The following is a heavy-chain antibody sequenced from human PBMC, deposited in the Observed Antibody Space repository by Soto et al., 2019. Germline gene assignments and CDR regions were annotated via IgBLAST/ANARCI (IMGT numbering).Heavy chain of an antibody. V-gene: IGHV3-7*04. Sequence: EVQLVESGGGLVQPGGSLRLSCAASGFTFANYWMTWVRQAPGKGLEWVANIKQDGSEKYYMDSVKGRFTISRDNAKNSLFLQMNSLRAEDTAVFYCARGLRWLDYWGQGTLVTVSS. J-gene: IGHJ4*02. CDR2: IKQDGSEK. CDR3: ARGLRWLDY. D-gene: IGHD4-17*01. CDR1: GFTFANYW.